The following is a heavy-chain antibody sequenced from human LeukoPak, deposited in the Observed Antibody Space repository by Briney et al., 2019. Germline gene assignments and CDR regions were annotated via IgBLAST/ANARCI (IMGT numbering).Heavy chain of an antibody. CDR3: AKSHHVTAIDY. D-gene: IGHD2-21*02. V-gene: IGHV3-23*01. Sequence: GGSLRLSCAASGFTFSSSAMSWVRQAPGKGLEWVSTISGSGDRTYYADSVKGRFTISRDNSKNTLYLQMNSLRADDTAVYYCAKSHHVTAIDYWGQGTLVTVSS. J-gene: IGHJ4*02. CDR2: ISGSGDRT. CDR1: GFTFSSSA.